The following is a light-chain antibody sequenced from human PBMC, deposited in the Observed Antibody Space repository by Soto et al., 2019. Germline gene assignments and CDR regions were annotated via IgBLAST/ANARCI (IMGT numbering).Light chain of an antibody. Sequence: QSVLTQPASMSGSPGQSITISCTGTSSDVGTYNLVSWYQQHPGKAPKLIIYEVSERPSGVSTRFSGSKSGNTASLTISGLQAEDEAAYHCSSYAGNLLVFGGGTQLTVL. J-gene: IGLJ3*02. CDR2: EVS. CDR1: SSDVGTYNL. CDR3: SSYAGNLLV. V-gene: IGLV2-23*02.